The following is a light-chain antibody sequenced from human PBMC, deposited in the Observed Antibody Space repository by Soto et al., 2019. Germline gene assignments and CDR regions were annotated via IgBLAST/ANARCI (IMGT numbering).Light chain of an antibody. V-gene: IGKV1-5*01. CDR1: QSISSW. J-gene: IGKJ1*01. CDR3: QQYNSYSTT. Sequence: DIQMTQSPSTLSASVGDRVTITCGASQSISSWLAWYQQKPGKAPKLLIYDASSLESGVPSRFSGSGSGTEFTLTISSLQTDDFATYYCQQYNSYSTTFGPGTRWIS. CDR2: DAS.